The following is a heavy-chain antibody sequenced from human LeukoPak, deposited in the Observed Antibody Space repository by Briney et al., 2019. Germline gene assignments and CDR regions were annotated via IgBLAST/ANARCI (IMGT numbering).Heavy chain of an antibody. CDR3: ARGPGIAAAGRIEYFQH. Sequence: SETLSLTCTVSGGSISSGGYYWSWIRQHPGKGLEWIGYINYSGSTYYNPSLKSRVTISVDTSKNQFSLKLSSVTAADTAVYYCARGPGIAAAGRIEYFQHWGQGTLVTVSS. J-gene: IGHJ1*01. D-gene: IGHD6-13*01. V-gene: IGHV4-31*03. CDR2: INYSGST. CDR1: GGSISSGGYY.